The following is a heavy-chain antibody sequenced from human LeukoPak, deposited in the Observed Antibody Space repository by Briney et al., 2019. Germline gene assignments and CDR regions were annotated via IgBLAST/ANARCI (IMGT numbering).Heavy chain of an antibody. CDR1: GFTFSSYA. D-gene: IGHD6-13*01. CDR2: ISGSGGST. Sequence: GGSLRLSCAASGFTFSSYAMSWVRQAPGKGLEWGSAISGSGGSTYYADSVKGRFTISRDNSTNTLYLQMNSLRAEDTAVYYCAKYSSSWTSFDYWGQGTLVTVSS. CDR3: AKYSSSWTSFDY. J-gene: IGHJ4*02. V-gene: IGHV3-23*01.